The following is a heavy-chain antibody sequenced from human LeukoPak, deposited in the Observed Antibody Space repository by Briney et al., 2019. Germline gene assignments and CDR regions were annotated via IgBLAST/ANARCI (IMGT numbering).Heavy chain of an antibody. CDR3: ARVPLVRWMVRGVYWFDP. CDR2: INTNTGNP. J-gene: IGHJ5*02. V-gene: IGHV7-4-1*02. D-gene: IGHD3-10*01. CDR1: GYTFTSYA. Sequence: GASVKVSCKASGYTFTSYAMNWVRQAPGQGLEWMGWINTNTGNPTYAQGFTGRFVFSLDTSVSTAYLQISSLKAEDTAVYYCARVPLVRWMVRGVYWFDPWGQGTLVTVSS.